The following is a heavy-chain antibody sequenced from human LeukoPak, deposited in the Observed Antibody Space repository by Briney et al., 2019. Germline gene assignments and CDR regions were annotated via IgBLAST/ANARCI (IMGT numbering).Heavy chain of an antibody. CDR2: IKSKSKPDGGAT. V-gene: IGHV3-15*01. CDR3: ATLNRRDSFDF. CDR1: GFNFNGVW. J-gene: IGHJ3*01. Sequence: KPGGSLRLSCEASGFNFNGVWMSWVRQAPGKGLDWVGRIKSKSKPDGGATDFAASVKGRFSISRDESKDTLYLQMTSLKTEDTAVYYCATLNRRDSFDFWGQGAMVTVSS.